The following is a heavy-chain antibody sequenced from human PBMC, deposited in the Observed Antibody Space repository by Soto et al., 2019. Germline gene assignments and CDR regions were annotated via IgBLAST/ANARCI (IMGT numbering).Heavy chain of an antibody. J-gene: IGHJ3*02. CDR3: AILAGPPAFDI. CDR2: IYYSGST. Sequence: TLSLTCTVSGGSISSYYWSWIRQPPGKGLEWIGYIYYSGSTNYNPSLKSRVTISVDTSKNQFSLKLSSVTAADTAVYYCAILAGPPAFDIWGQGTMVTVSS. CDR1: GGSISSYY. V-gene: IGHV4-59*08. D-gene: IGHD3-3*02.